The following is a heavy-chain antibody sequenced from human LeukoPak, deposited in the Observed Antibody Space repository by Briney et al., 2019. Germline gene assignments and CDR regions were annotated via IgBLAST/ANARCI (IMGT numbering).Heavy chain of an antibody. CDR3: AKSFCSNGVCYTILGY. Sequence: ASVKVSCKASGYTFTDYYIHWVRQAPGQGLECMGWINPNTGGTNYAQKFQDRVTMTRDTSVSTAYMELSSLRSDDTAVYYCAKSFCSNGVCYTILGYWGQGTLVTVSS. J-gene: IGHJ4*02. D-gene: IGHD2-8*01. CDR1: GYTFTDYY. V-gene: IGHV1-2*02. CDR2: INPNTGGT.